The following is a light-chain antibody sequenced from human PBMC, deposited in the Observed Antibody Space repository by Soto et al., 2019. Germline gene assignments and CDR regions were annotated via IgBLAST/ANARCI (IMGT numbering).Light chain of an antibody. CDR1: QDINKN. CDR2: DAS. V-gene: IGKV1-33*01. J-gene: IGKJ5*01. CDR3: QQYDSVPLP. Sequence: DIQMTQSPSSLSASVGDRVTITCQASQDINKNLIWYQQKPGKAPKLLIYDASELETGRPSRFSGSGTETHVTVTISSLQPEHFATYYCQQYDSVPLPFGHGTRLAIK.